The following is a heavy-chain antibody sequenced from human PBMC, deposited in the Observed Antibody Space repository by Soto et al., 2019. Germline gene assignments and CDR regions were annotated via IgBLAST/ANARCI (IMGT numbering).Heavy chain of an antibody. V-gene: IGHV1-69*01. CDR1: GGTFSSSA. J-gene: IGHJ5*02. D-gene: IGHD6-13*01. CDR3: ARTIAPIPDRGWFDP. Sequence: QVQLVQSGAEVMKPGSSVKVSCKASGGTFSSSAISWVRQAPGQGLEWMGGLIPIFGTANYAQKFQGRVTITADESTSTAYMELSSLRSEDTAVYCCARTIAPIPDRGWFDPWGQGTLLTVSS. CDR2: LIPIFGTA.